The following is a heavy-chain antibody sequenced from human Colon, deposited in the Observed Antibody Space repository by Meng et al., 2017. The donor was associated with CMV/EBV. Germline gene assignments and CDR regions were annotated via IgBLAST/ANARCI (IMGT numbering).Heavy chain of an antibody. Sequence: GESLKISCAASGFTFSNYWMTWRRQAPGGGLELVAHIKEDGSEKYFVGSVKGRFTISRDNAKNSLYLQMNSLRAEDTAVYYCARDPFIKAFDIWGQGTMVTVSS. J-gene: IGHJ3*02. CDR2: IKEDGSEK. CDR3: ARDPFIKAFDI. V-gene: IGHV3-7*01. CDR1: GFTFSNYW.